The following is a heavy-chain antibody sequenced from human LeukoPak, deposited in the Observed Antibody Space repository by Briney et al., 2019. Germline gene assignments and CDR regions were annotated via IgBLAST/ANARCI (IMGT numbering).Heavy chain of an antibody. CDR3: ARAYSSSWYFNWFDP. D-gene: IGHD6-13*01. CDR1: GGSISSYY. V-gene: IGHV4-38-2*02. J-gene: IGHJ5*02. CDR2: IYHTGST. Sequence: PSETLSLTCTVSGGSISSYYWAWIRQPPGKGLEWIGNIYHTGSTYCNPSLKSRVTISVDTSKNQFSLKLSSVTAADTAVYYCARAYSSSWYFNWFDPWGQGTLVTVSS.